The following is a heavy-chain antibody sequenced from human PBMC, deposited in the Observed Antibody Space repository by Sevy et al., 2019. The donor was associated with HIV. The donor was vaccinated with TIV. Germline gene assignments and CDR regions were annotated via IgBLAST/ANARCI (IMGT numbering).Heavy chain of an antibody. V-gene: IGHV3-33*01. CDR1: GFTFSDYG. D-gene: IGHD1-7*01. J-gene: IGHJ4*02. Sequence: GGSLRLSCAASGFTFSDYGMHWVRQAPGKGLEWVAVIWSDGSNKYYGDSVKGRFTISRDSSKNTLFLQMNSLRVDDTAVYYCAREERSGTTTSCDYWGQGALVTVSS. CDR2: IWSDGSNK. CDR3: AREERSGTTTSCDY.